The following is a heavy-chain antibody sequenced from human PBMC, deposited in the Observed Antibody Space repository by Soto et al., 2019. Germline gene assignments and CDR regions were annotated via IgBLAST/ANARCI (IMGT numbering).Heavy chain of an antibody. J-gene: IGHJ4*02. V-gene: IGHV3-15*01. D-gene: IGHD3-16*02. CDR3: STYDYIRGNSRYRWAY. Sequence: GGSHRHSSTSSGINLIDSWMSWVRQATGEGLEWVGRILNINDGGTTDYAAPVRGRFTISRDDSRNTLYLEMNSLKIEDTGVYYCSTYDYIRGNSRYRWAYWGQGTVVTVSS. CDR1: GINLIDSW. CDR2: ILNINDGGTT.